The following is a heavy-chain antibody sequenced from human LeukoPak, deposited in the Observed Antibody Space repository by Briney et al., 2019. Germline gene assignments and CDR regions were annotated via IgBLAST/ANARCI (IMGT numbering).Heavy chain of an antibody. Sequence: GGSLRLSCTASGFIFSNYGMNWVRQAPGKGLEWVANIKPDGTTKFYVDSVKGRFTISRDNALNSLYLQMNSLRAEDTAIYYCARSIPYGTTWYGRSDYWGQGTLVTVSS. CDR2: IKPDGTTK. J-gene: IGHJ4*02. V-gene: IGHV3-7*03. CDR1: GFIFSNYG. D-gene: IGHD6-13*01. CDR3: ARSIPYGTTWYGRSDY.